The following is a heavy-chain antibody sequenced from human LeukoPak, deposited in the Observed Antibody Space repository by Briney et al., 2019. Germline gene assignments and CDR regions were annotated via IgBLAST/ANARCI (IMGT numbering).Heavy chain of an antibody. V-gene: IGHV3-48*02. CDR3: ASSGSYRFDY. CDR2: ITASGTAM. D-gene: IGHD1-26*01. Sequence: GGSLRLSCAASGFTFNNYWMNWVRQAPGKGLEWVSHITASGTAMFYADSVKGRSTISRDNAKNSLYLQMNSLRDEDTAVYYCASSGSYRFDYWGQGTLVTVSS. CDR1: GFTFNNYW. J-gene: IGHJ4*02.